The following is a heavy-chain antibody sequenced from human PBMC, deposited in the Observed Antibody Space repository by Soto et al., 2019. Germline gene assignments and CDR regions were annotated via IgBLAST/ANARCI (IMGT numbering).Heavy chain of an antibody. CDR2: LSYSGRT. Sequence: PSETLSLTCTVSGGSIAGTRYYWGWIRQPPGKGLEWIGSLSYSGRTYYNPSLKSRVTISVDTSKNQFSLKLSSVTAADTAVYYCTSPIKNYDILTGYWAFDYWGQGTLVTVSS. CDR1: GGSIAGTRYY. CDR3: TSPIKNYDILTGYWAFDY. J-gene: IGHJ4*02. V-gene: IGHV4-39*01. D-gene: IGHD3-9*01.